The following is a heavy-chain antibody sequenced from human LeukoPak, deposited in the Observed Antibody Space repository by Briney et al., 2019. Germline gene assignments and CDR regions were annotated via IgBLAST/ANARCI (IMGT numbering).Heavy chain of an antibody. CDR1: GLTVNNNY. Sequence: GGSLRLSCAASGLTVNNNYMNWVRQAPGKGLEWVAHINPDGRDTYYVDSVKGRFTISRDNAQNSMYLQMNSLRVEDTAVYYCTSWGDTTAEYFQRWGQGTLVTVSS. J-gene: IGHJ1*01. CDR2: INPDGRDT. D-gene: IGHD2-21*02. CDR3: TSWGDTTAEYFQR. V-gene: IGHV3-7*01.